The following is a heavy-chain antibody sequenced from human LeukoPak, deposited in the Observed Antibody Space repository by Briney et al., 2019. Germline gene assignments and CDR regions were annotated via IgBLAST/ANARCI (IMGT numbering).Heavy chain of an antibody. CDR1: GFTLDDYG. CDR3: ARDGDTSGTYAFDI. CDR2: INRNGDRR. J-gene: IGHJ3*02. D-gene: IGHD3-22*01. Sequence: GGSLRLSCAGSGFTLDDYGMTWVRQVPGKGLEWVSGINRNGDRRGYADSVKGRFTISRDSAKNSLYLQMNSLRAEDTALYRCARDGDTSGTYAFDIWGQGTMVSVSS. V-gene: IGHV3-20*01.